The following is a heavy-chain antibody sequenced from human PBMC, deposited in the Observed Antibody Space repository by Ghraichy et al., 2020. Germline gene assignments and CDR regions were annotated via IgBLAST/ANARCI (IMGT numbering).Heavy chain of an antibody. Sequence: SETLSLTCAVYGGSFSGYYWSWIRQPPGKGLEWIGEINHSGSTNYNPSLKSRVTISVDTSKNQFSLKLSAVTAADTAVYYCARGHLPPPVRYPYYYDSSGGRGGYGMDVWGLGTTVTVSS. CDR1: GGSFSGYY. CDR2: INHSGST. J-gene: IGHJ6*02. D-gene: IGHD3-22*01. CDR3: ARGHLPPPVRYPYYYDSSGGRGGYGMDV. V-gene: IGHV4-34*01.